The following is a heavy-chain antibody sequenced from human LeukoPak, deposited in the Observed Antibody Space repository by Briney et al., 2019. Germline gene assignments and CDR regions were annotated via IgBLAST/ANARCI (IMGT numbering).Heavy chain of an antibody. CDR2: IYTSGST. Sequence: SQTLSLTCTVSGGSISSGDYYWSWIRQPAGKGLEWIGRIYTSGSTNYNPSLKSRVTISVDTSKNQFSLKLSSVTAADTAVYYCARDHRGDGYNLYYYYYMDVWGKGTTVTVSS. V-gene: IGHV4-61*02. D-gene: IGHD5-24*01. CDR1: GGSISSGDYY. CDR3: ARDHRGDGYNLYYYYYMDV. J-gene: IGHJ6*03.